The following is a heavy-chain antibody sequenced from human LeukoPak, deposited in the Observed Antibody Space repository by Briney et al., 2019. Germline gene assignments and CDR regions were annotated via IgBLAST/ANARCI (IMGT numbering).Heavy chain of an antibody. CDR1: GGTFSSYA. CDR3: ARGIWNSGLYGPYYFDY. J-gene: IGHJ4*02. D-gene: IGHD1/OR15-1a*01. V-gene: IGHV1-69*13. CDR2: IIPIFGTA. Sequence: GASVKVSCKASGGTFSSYAISWVRQAPGQGLEWMGGIIPIFGTANYAQKFQGRVTITAGESTSTAYMELSSLRSEDTAVYYCARGIWNSGLYGPYYFDYWGQGTLVTVSS.